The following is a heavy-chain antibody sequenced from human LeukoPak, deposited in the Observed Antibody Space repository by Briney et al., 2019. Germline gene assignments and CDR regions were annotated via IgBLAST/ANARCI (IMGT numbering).Heavy chain of an antibody. Sequence: SGTLSLTCAVSGGSISSSNWWSWVRQPPGKGLEWIGGIYHSGSTNYNPSLKSRVTISVDKSKNQFSLKLSSVTAADTAVYYWARRRNYGGNSGALDYWGQGTLVTVSS. CDR1: GGSISSSNW. D-gene: IGHD4-23*01. CDR3: ARRRNYGGNSGALDY. CDR2: IYHSGST. V-gene: IGHV4-4*02. J-gene: IGHJ4*02.